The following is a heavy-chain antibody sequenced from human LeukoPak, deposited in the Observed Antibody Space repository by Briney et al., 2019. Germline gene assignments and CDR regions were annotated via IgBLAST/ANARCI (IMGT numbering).Heavy chain of an antibody. CDR1: GGSISSSSYY. CDR2: IYYSGSI. CDR3: ASLTSAQPEC. J-gene: IGHJ4*02. Sequence: SETLSLTCTVSGGSISSSSYYWGWIRQPPGKGLEWIGSIYYSGSIYYNPSLKSRVTISVDTSKNQFFLKLSSVTAADTAVYYCASLTSAQPECWGQGTLVTVSS. V-gene: IGHV4-39*01.